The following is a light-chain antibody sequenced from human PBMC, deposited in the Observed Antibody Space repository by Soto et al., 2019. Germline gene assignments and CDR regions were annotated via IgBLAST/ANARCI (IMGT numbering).Light chain of an antibody. CDR2: DAS. J-gene: IGKJ5*01. CDR1: QSVSSH. Sequence: EIVLTQSPATLSLSPGERATLSCRASQSVSSHLAWYQQKRGQAPRPLIYDASSRATGIPARFNGSGSGTDFTLTISSLEPEDFAVYYCQQRSNWPRAFGQGTRLENK. V-gene: IGKV3-11*01. CDR3: QQRSNWPRA.